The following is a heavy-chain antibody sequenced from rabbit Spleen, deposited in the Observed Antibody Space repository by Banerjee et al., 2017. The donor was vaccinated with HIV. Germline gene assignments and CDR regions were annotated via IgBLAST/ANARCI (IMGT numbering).Heavy chain of an antibody. CDR2: IYGGSSGST. D-gene: IGHD7-1*01. CDR3: AREYPDGIGYGFDS. J-gene: IGHJ2*01. V-gene: IGHV1S40*01. Sequence: QSLEESGGDLVKPGASLTLTCTASGFDFSYYHICWVRQAPGKGLEWIAGIYGGSSGSTYYASWVNGRFTISKSSSTTVTLQMTSLTAADTATYFCAREYPDGIGYGFDSWGPGTLVTVS. CDR1: GFDFSYYH.